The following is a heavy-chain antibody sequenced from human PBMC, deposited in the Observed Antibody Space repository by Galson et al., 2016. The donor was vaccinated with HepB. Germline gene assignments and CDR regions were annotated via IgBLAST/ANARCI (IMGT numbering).Heavy chain of an antibody. D-gene: IGHD2-2*01. CDR1: GFAFSNYA. V-gene: IGHV3-23*01. J-gene: IGHJ4*02. Sequence: SLRLSCAASGFAFSNYAMSWVRQAPGKGLEWVSLIFAGGDRTFYADSVRGRFTISRDNSKNTLYLQMSSLRADDSAVYYCAKECCTSTSCYSYWGQGTLVTVSS. CDR3: AKECCTSTSCYSY. CDR2: IFAGGDRT.